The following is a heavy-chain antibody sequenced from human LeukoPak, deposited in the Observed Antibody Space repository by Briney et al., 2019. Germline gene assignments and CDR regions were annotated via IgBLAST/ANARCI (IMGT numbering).Heavy chain of an antibody. CDR2: ISYDGRQK. J-gene: IGHJ4*02. V-gene: IGHV3-30-3*02. CDR1: GFTFSEYA. CDR3: AKRSYDFWSGYYTGIDY. Sequence: PGRSLRLSCAASGFTFSEYAMHWVRQAPGKGLEWVAVISYDGRQKYYGDSVKGRFTISRDNSKNTLYLQMNSLRAEDTAVYYCAKRSYDFWSGYYTGIDYWGQGTLVTVSS. D-gene: IGHD3-3*01.